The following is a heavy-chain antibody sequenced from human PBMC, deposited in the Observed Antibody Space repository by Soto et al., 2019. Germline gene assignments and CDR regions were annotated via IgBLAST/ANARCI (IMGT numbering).Heavy chain of an antibody. D-gene: IGHD3-10*01. J-gene: IGHJ3*02. CDR3: AKVVLWFGELLTPHAFDI. V-gene: IGHV3-23*01. CDR1: GFTFSSYA. Sequence: EVQLLESGGGLVQPGGSLRLSCAASGFTFSSYAMSWVRQAPGKGLEWVSAISGSGGSTYYADSVKGRFTISRDNSKNTLYLQMNSLRAEDTAVYYCAKVVLWFGELLTPHAFDIWGQGTMVTVSS. CDR2: ISGSGGST.